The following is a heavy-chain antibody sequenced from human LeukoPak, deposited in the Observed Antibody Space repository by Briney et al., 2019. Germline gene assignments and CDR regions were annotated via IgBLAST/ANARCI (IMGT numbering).Heavy chain of an antibody. CDR1: GFTFSSYG. CDR3: AKDMVRDIVVVVAAARGSFDY. V-gene: IGHV3-30*02. Sequence: GGSLRLSCAASGFTFSSYGMHWVRQAPGKGLEWVAFIRYDGSNKYYADSVKGRFTISRDNSKNTLYLQMNSLRAKDTAVYYCAKDMVRDIVVVVAAARGSFDYWGQGTLVTVSS. CDR2: IRYDGSNK. J-gene: IGHJ4*02. D-gene: IGHD2-15*01.